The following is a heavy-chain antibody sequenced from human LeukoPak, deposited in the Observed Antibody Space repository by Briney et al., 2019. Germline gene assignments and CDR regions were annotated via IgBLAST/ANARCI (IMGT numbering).Heavy chain of an antibody. D-gene: IGHD3-10*01. CDR2: IYSGGST. V-gene: IGHV3-66*01. Sequence: PGGSLRLSCAASGFTVSSNYMSWVRQAPGKGLEWVSVIYSGGSTYYADSVKGRFTISRDNSKNTLYLQMNSLRAEDTAVYYCARVRITWNYFDYWGQGTLVTVSS. CDR3: ARVRITWNYFDY. J-gene: IGHJ4*02. CDR1: GFTVSSNY.